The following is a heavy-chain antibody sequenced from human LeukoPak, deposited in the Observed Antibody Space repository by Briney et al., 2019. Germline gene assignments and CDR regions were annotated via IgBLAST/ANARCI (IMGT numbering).Heavy chain of an antibody. V-gene: IGHV4-34*01. CDR3: ARGGSGSYHYYYYYGMDV. CDR1: GGSFSGYY. CDR2: INHSGST. D-gene: IGHD1-26*01. J-gene: IGHJ6*02. Sequence: SETLSLTCAVYGGSFSGYYWSWIRQPPGKGLEWIGEINHSGSTNYNPSLKSRVTISVDTSKNQLSLKLSSATAADTAVYFRARGGSGSYHYYYYYGMDVWGQGTTVTVSS.